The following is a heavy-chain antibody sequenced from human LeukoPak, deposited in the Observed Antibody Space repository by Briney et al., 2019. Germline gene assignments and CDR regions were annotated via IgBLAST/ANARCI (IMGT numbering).Heavy chain of an antibody. Sequence: PGGSLRLSCATSGFTFVDYGLSRVRRAPGKGLEWLCAINYNGAITDYADSVKGRFTISRDNAKNSLYLRMDSLRAEDTALYYCARDRLGPSFSVSHFDLWGQGTLVTVSS. V-gene: IGHV3-20*04. J-gene: IGHJ4*02. D-gene: IGHD3-3*02. CDR1: GFTFVDYG. CDR3: ARDRLGPSFSVSHFDL. CDR2: INYNGAIT.